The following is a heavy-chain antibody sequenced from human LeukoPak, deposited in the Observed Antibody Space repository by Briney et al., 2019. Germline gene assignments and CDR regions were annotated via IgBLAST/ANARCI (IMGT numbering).Heavy chain of an antibody. CDR3: ARHVCSGGSCCADY. V-gene: IGHV4-39*01. D-gene: IGHD2-15*01. Sequence: KSSETLSLTCAVYGGSFSSYYWGWIRQPPGKGLEWIGNIYFSGSTYYTPSLRSRVTISVDTSKNQFSLKLSSVTAADTAVYYCARHVCSGGSCCADYWGQGTLVTVSS. CDR1: GGSFSSYY. CDR2: IYFSGST. J-gene: IGHJ4*02.